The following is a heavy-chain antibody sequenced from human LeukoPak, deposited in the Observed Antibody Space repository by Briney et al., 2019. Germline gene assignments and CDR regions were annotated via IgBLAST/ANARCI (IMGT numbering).Heavy chain of an antibody. V-gene: IGHV3-30*18. D-gene: IGHD6-19*01. CDR2: ISYDGSNK. CDR1: GFTFSLFG. CDR3: AKDGPGISATRPDY. Sequence: PGGSLRLSCAASGFTFSLFGMHWVRQAPGKGLEWVALISYDGSNKWYADSVEGRFTTSRDNSKNTLYLQMSSLRAEDTAVYYCAKDGPGISATRPDYWGQGTLVSVSS. J-gene: IGHJ4*02.